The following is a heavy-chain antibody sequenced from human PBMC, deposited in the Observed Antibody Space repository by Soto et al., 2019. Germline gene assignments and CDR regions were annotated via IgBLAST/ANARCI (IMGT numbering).Heavy chain of an antibody. D-gene: IGHD2-15*01. J-gene: IGHJ4*02. CDR1: GGSISSSSYY. CDR2: IYYSGST. V-gene: IGHV4-39*01. Sequence: QLQLQESGPGLVKPSETLSLTCTVSGGSISSSSYYWGWIRQPPGKGLEWIGSIYYSGSTYYNPSLKSRATLCVDTSKNPCSPTLSAVPAADTAVYYCARRDSSPHSRYWGQGTLVTVSS. CDR3: ARRDSSPHSRY.